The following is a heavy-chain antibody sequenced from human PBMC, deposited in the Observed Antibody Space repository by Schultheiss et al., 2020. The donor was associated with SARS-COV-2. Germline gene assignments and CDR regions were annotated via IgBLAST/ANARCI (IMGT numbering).Heavy chain of an antibody. CDR3: AREFDY. V-gene: IGHV4-59*08. CDR1: GGSIRSYY. J-gene: IGHJ4*02. CDR2: IYYSGST. Sequence: SETLSLTCTVSGGSIRSYYWGWIRQPPGKGLEWIGSIYYSGSTNYNPSLKSRVTISVDTSKNQFSLKLSSVTAADTAVYYCAREFDYWGQGTLVTVSS.